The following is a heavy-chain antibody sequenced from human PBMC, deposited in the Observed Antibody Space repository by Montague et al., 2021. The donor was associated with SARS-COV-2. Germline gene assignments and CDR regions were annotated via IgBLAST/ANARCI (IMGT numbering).Heavy chain of an antibody. Sequence: SETLSLTCAVYGGSFSGHYWNWIRQPPGKGLEWIGEINHSGSANYNPSLKRRVTISVDMSKNQFSLKLNSVTAADTAVYYCARLGDGVVPSPILGIGPYFTYYYMDVWGKGTTVTVS. V-gene: IGHV4-34*01. J-gene: IGHJ6*03. D-gene: IGHD2-15*01. CDR3: ARLGDGVVPSPILGIGPYFTYYYMDV. CDR1: GGSFSGHY. CDR2: INHSGSA.